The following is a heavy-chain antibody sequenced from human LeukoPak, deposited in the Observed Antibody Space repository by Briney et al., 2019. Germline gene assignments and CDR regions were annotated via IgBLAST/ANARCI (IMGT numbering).Heavy chain of an antibody. CDR2: INTNTGNP. J-gene: IGHJ4*02. V-gene: IGHV7-4-1*02. D-gene: IGHD2-21*02. Sequence: ASVKVSCKASGYTFTSYAMNWVRQAPGQVLEWMGWINTNTGNPTYAQGFTGRFVFSLDTSVSTAYLQISSLKAEDTAVYYCAREWSAYCGGDCYSDYWGQGTLVTVSS. CDR1: GYTFTSYA. CDR3: AREWSAYCGGDCYSDY.